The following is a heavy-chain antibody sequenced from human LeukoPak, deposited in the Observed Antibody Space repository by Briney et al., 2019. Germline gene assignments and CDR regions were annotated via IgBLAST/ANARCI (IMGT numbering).Heavy chain of an antibody. J-gene: IGHJ4*02. CDR3: ARDSLGLFDY. V-gene: IGHV4-4*02. Sequence: RPSGTLSLTCDVSGVSISSSNRWSWVRQPPGKGLEWIGEIHHSGSTNYNPSLKSRVTISVDKSKNQFSLNLNSVTAADTAVYYCARDSLGLFDYWGQGTLVTVSS. CDR1: GVSISSSNR. CDR2: IHHSGST.